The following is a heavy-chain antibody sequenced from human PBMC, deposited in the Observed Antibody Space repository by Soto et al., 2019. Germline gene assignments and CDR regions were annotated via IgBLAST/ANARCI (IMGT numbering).Heavy chain of an antibody. V-gene: IGHV3-74*01. CDR2: INPAGTIT. J-gene: IGHJ5*02. CDR1: GFPFSHYW. D-gene: IGHD3-16*01. Sequence: MQMVESGGGSVQPGGSLRLSCAASGFPFSHYWMHWVRQTPGKGLVWVSRINPAGTITNYADSVEGRYTISRDNADSALFLQMNSLCAEDTAIYYCTSDTFGLRDTWCQGTLVTVSS. CDR3: TSDTFGLRDT.